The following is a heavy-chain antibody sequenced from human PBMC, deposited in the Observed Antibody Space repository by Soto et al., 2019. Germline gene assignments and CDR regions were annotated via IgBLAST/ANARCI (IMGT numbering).Heavy chain of an antibody. CDR2: INPNSGGT. CDR3: ARFSRITHPRGWGRDSRGQDVFDI. J-gene: IGHJ3*02. D-gene: IGHD3-22*01. V-gene: IGHV1-2*04. CDR1: GHTFTGYY. Sequence: GASVKVSCKASGHTFTGYYMHWVRQAPGQGLEWMGWINPNSGGTNYAQKIQGWVTMTRDTSISTANMELSGLGSNAPAVYYWARFSRITHPRGWGRDSRGQDVFDIWGKGKMVTV.